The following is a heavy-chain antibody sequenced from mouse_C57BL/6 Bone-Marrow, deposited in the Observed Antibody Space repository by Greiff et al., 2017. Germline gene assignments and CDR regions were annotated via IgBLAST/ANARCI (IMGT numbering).Heavy chain of an antibody. V-gene: IGHV1-64*01. D-gene: IGHD2-3*01. J-gene: IGHJ2*01. CDR2: IHPNSGST. CDR3: ERVRPGWLLPHYFDY. CDR1: GYTFTSYW. Sequence: QVQLQQSGAELVKPGASVKLSCKASGYTFTSYWMHWVKQRPGQGLEWIGMIHPNSGSTNYNEKFKSKVTLTVDKSSSTAYMQLSSLTSEDSAVYYCERVRPGWLLPHYFDYWGQGTTLTVSS.